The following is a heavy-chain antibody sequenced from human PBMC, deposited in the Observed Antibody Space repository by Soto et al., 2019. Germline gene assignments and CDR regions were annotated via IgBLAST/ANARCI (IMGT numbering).Heavy chain of an antibody. J-gene: IGHJ5*02. CDR3: ARMATFGSLNWFDP. D-gene: IGHD3-16*01. CDR2: MNPGSGDT. CDR1: GYSFTNND. V-gene: IGHV1-8*01. Sequence: ASVKVSCKTSGYSFTNNDVTWVRQATGQGLEWMGWMNPGSGDTGYAQKFQGRVTMTRDISIATAYMELSGLTSDDTAIYYCARMATFGSLNWFDPWGPGTLVTVSS.